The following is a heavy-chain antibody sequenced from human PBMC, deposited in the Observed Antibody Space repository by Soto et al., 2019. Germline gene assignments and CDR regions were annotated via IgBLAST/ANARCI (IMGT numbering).Heavy chain of an antibody. V-gene: IGHV4-59*12. J-gene: IGHJ5*02. CDR2: IYYSGST. CDR1: GGSISSYY. CDR3: AGAMIRGVIITWFDP. Sequence: PSETLSLTCTVSGGSISSYYWSWIRQPPGKGLEWIGYIYYSGSTNYNPSLKSRVTISVDTSKNQFSLKLSSVTAADTAVYYCAGAMIRGVIITWFDPRGQGTLVTVS. D-gene: IGHD3-10*01.